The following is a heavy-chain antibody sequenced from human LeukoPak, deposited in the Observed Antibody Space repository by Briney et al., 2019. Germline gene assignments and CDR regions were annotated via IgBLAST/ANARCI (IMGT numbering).Heavy chain of an antibody. Sequence: GASVKVSCKASGYTFTSYAISWVRQAPGQGLEWMGGIIPIFGTANYAQKFQGRVTITADESTSTAYMELSSLRSEDTAVYYCAIPFGGNSGPPDYWGQGTLVTVSS. J-gene: IGHJ4*02. CDR3: AIPFGGNSGPPDY. D-gene: IGHD4-23*01. CDR2: IIPIFGTA. V-gene: IGHV1-69*13. CDR1: GYTFTSYA.